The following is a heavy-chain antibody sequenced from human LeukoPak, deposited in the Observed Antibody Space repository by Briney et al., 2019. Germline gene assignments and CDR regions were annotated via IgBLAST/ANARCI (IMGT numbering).Heavy chain of an antibody. V-gene: IGHV3-23*01. J-gene: IGHJ3*02. CDR3: AKAYLVVVVAATPDDAFDI. D-gene: IGHD2-15*01. Sequence: QSGGSLRLSCAASGFTFSSYAMSWVRQAPGKGLEWVSAISGSGGSTYYADSVKGRFTISRDNSKNTLYLQMNSLRAEDTAVYYCAKAYLVVVVAATPDDAFDIWGQGTMVTVSS. CDR1: GFTFSSYA. CDR2: ISGSGGST.